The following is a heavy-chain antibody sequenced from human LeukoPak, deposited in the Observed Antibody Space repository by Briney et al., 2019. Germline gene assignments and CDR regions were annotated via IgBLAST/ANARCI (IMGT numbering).Heavy chain of an antibody. D-gene: IGHD3-10*01. CDR3: ARVPRKWFGELLYLDY. CDR2: IIPIFGTA. J-gene: IGHJ4*02. Sequence: SVKVSCKASGGTFSSYAISWVRQAPGQGLEWVGGIIPIFGTANYAQKFQGRVTITTDESTSTAYMELSSLRSEDTAVYYCARVPRKWFGELLYLDYWGQGTLVTVSS. V-gene: IGHV1-69*05. CDR1: GGTFSSYA.